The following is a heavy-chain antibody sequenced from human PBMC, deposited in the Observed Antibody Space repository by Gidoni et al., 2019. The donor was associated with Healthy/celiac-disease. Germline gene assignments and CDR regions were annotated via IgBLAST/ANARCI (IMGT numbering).Heavy chain of an antibody. CDR2: INPNSGGT. D-gene: IGHD5-12*01. Sequence: QVQLVQSGAEVKKPGASVKVSCQASGYTFTGYDMHWVRQAPGQGLEWMGWINPNSGGTNYAQKFQGRVTMTRDTSISTAYMELSRLRSDDTAVYYCARALRDGYKKGNPPDYWGQGTLVTVSS. CDR1: GYTFTGYD. J-gene: IGHJ4*02. V-gene: IGHV1-2*02. CDR3: ARALRDGYKKGNPPDY.